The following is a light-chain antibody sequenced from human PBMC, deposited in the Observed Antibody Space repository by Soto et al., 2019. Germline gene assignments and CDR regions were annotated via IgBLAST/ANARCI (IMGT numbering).Light chain of an antibody. CDR1: QSVSSN. CDR2: DVS. J-gene: IGKJ4*01. CDR3: QQYHDSPLT. V-gene: IGKV3D-15*01. Sequence: IVMTQSPATLSGSLGERATLSCRASQSVSSNFAWYQQRPAQAPRLLIYDVSTMATGVTTRFSGSGSGTEFTLTNSTLQSEDFAVYYCQQYHDSPLTFGGGTRVEIK.